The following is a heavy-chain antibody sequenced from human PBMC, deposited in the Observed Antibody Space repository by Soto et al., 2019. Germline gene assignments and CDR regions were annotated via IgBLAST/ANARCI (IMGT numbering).Heavy chain of an antibody. CDR1: GFTFSSYA. Sequence: EVQLLESGGGLVQPGGSLRLSCAASGFTFSSYAMSWVRQAPGKALEWVSTISDSGDSTYYADSVKGRFTISGDNSKNTLSLQMNNLRAEDTAVYYCARRRGYSFDYWGQGTLVTVSS. J-gene: IGHJ4*02. D-gene: IGHD1-1*01. CDR3: ARRRGYSFDY. CDR2: ISDSGDST. V-gene: IGHV3-23*01.